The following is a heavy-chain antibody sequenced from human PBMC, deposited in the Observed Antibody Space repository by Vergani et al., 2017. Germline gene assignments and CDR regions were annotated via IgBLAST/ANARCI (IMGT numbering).Heavy chain of an antibody. J-gene: IGHJ5*02. CDR3: ARDLSPXMVRGVITYNWFDP. CDR1: GYTFTGYY. CDR2: INPNSGGT. Sequence: QVQLVQSGAEVKKPGASVEVSCKASGYTFTGYYMHWVRQAPGQGLEWMGWINPNSGGTNYAQKFQGRVTMTRDTSISTAYMELSRLRSDDTAVYYCARDLSPXMVRGVITYNWFDPWGQGTLVTVSS. V-gene: IGHV1-2*02. D-gene: IGHD3-10*01.